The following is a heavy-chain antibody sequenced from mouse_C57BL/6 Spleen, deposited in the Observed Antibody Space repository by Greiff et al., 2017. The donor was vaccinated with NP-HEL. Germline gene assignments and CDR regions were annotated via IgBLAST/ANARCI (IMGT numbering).Heavy chain of an antibody. CDR2: IYPGSGNT. D-gene: IGHD2-2*01. J-gene: IGHJ3*01. V-gene: IGHV1-84*01. CDR3: ASGVYYGSFAY. CDR1: GYTFTDYY. Sequence: VQLQQSGPELVKPGASVKISCKASGYTFTDYYINWVKQRPGRGLEWIGWIYPGSGNTKYNEKFKGKATLTVDTSSSTAYMQLSSLTSEDSAVYFCASGVYYGSFAYWGQRTLVTVSA.